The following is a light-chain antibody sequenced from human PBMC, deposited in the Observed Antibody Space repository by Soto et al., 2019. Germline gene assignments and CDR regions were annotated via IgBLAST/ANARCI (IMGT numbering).Light chain of an antibody. J-gene: IGKJ1*01. CDR2: AAS. Sequence: DIQMTQSPSTLSGSVGDRFTITCRASQTIIALFALYQQTPGKAPKLRIYAASRVQSGVPSRFSGSGSGTDFTLTISSLQPEDFATYYCQQGWTFGQGTKVDI. CDR3: QQGWT. V-gene: IGKV1-39*01. CDR1: QTIIAL.